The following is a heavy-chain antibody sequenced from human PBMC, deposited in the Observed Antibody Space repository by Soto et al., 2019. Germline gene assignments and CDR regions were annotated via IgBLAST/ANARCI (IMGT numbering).Heavy chain of an antibody. Sequence: PSETLSLTCAVYGGSFSGYYWSWIRQPPGKGLELIGEINHSGSTNYNPSLKSRVTISVDTSKNQFSLKLSSVTAADTAVYYCARGGSNGSGSYYSYYYYYYMDVWGKGTTVTVSS. CDR1: GGSFSGYY. V-gene: IGHV4-34*01. J-gene: IGHJ6*03. CDR2: INHSGST. D-gene: IGHD3-10*01. CDR3: ARGGSNGSGSYYSYYYYYYMDV.